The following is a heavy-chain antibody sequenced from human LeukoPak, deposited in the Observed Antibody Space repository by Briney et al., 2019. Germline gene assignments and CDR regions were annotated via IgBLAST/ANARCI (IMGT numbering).Heavy chain of an antibody. CDR2: INPSGGST. D-gene: IGHD4-17*01. CDR1: GYTFTSYY. V-gene: IGHV1-46*01. CDR3: ARERDYDYGDYKGMDV. Sequence: ASVKVSCKASGYTFTSYYMHWVRRAPGQGLEWMGIINPSGGSTSYAQKFQGRVTMTRDTSTSTVYMELSSLRSEDTAVYYCARERDYDYGDYKGMDVWGQGTTVTVSS. J-gene: IGHJ6*02.